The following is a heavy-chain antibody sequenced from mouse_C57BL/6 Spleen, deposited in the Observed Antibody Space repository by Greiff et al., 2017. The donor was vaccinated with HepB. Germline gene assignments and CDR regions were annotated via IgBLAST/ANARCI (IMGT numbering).Heavy chain of an antibody. D-gene: IGHD1-1*01. CDR2: IDPEDGDT. Sequence: VQLQQSGAELVKPGASVKLSCTASGFNFKDYYMHWVKQRTEQGLVWIGRIDPEDGDTKYAPNFQGTATITADTSSKTAYLQLSSLTSEDTAVYYCARLMTVDYAMDYWGQGTSVTVSS. CDR1: GFNFKDYY. CDR3: ARLMTVDYAMDY. V-gene: IGHV14-2*01. J-gene: IGHJ4*01.